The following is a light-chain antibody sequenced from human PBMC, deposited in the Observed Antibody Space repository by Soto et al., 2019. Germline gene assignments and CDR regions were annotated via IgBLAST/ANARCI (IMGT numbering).Light chain of an antibody. CDR1: HTVSRN. J-gene: IGKJ5*01. CDR2: DIS. CDR3: QQYNNWPS. Sequence: EVVMTQSPATLSVSPGQRAPLSCRARHTVSRNLAWDQQRPGQAPRLLIYDISNRATGVPARFSGSGSETEFTLTISSLQSEDFAVYICQQYNNWPSFGQGARLDI. V-gene: IGKV3-15*01.